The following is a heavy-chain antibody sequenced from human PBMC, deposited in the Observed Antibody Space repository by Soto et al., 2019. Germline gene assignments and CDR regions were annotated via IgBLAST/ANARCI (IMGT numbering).Heavy chain of an antibody. CDR3: ATLRYSYDGLDV. V-gene: IGHV1-2*02. CDR2: INPNTGGT. Sequence: ASGKASGKASGYTSTGYEKHWMGPAPGQGHEWMGWINPNTGGTEYAQNFQGRVTMTRDTSISTAYMELSRLRSAGTAVYYCATLRYSYDGLDVWGQGTTVTVSS. J-gene: IGHJ6*02. CDR1: GYTSTGYE.